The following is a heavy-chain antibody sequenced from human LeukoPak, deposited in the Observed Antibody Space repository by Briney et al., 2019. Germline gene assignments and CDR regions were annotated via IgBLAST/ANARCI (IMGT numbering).Heavy chain of an antibody. Sequence: GGSLRPSCAVSGFTFSSYAMHWVRQAPGKGLEWVAVISHDGSTKYYADSVKGRFTISRDNSKNTLYLQVNSLRAEDTAVYYCARIPTRETLIDYWGQGTLVTVSS. J-gene: IGHJ4*02. CDR3: ARIPTRETLIDY. CDR2: ISHDGSTK. D-gene: IGHD3-10*01. V-gene: IGHV3-30-3*01. CDR1: GFTFSSYA.